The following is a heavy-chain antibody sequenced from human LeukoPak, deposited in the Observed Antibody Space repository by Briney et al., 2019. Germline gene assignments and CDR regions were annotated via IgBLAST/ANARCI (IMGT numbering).Heavy chain of an antibody. CDR3: ARVARGTTVEFDY. J-gene: IGHJ4*02. Sequence: SQTLSLTCTVSGGSTSSGGYYWSWIRQHPGKGLEWIGYIYYSGSTYYNPSLKSRVTISVDTSKNQFSLKLSSVTAADTAVYYCARVARGTTVEFDYWGQGTLVTVSS. D-gene: IGHD4-23*01. V-gene: IGHV4-31*03. CDR2: IYYSGST. CDR1: GGSTSSGGYY.